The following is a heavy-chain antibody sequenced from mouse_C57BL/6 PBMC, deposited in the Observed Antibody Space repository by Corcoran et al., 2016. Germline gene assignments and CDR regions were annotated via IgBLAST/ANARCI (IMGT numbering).Heavy chain of an antibody. J-gene: IGHJ4*01. CDR3: ARGEFPSMDY. V-gene: IGHV3-6*01. CDR2: ISYDGSN. CDR1: GYSINSGYY. Sequence: DVQLQESGPGLVKPSQSLSLTCSVNGYSINSGYYWNWIRQFPGNKLEGMGYISYDGSNNYNPSLKNRISITRYTSKNQFFLKLNSVTTEDTATYYCARGEFPSMDYWGQGTSVTVSS.